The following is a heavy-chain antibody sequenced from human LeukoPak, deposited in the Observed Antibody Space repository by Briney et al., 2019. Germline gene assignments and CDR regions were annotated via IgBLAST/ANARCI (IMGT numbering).Heavy chain of an antibody. J-gene: IGHJ4*02. Sequence: SETLSLTCTVSGGSISSGGYYWSWIRQPPGKGLEWFGYIYYSGSTYYNPSLKSRVTISVDTSKNQFSLKLSSVTAADTAVYYCARGREVVPAAIDYWGQGTLVTVSS. V-gene: IGHV4-31*03. CDR2: IYYSGST. D-gene: IGHD2-2*01. CDR3: ARGREVVPAAIDY. CDR1: GGSISSGGYY.